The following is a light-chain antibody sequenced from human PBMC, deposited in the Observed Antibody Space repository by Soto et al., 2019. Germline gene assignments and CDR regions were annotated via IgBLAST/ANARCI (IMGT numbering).Light chain of an antibody. V-gene: IGLV2-14*01. J-gene: IGLJ1*01. CDR2: EVS. Sequence: QSALTQPASVSGSPGQSITISCTGTSSDVGGYNYVSWYQQHPGKAPKLMIYEVSNRPSGVSNRFSGSKSGNTASLTISGLQAEDEADYYCCSYAGIFVFGTGTKLTVL. CDR3: CSYAGIFV. CDR1: SSDVGGYNY.